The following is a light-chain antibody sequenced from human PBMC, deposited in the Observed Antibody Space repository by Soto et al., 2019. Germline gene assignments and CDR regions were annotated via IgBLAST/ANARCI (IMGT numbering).Light chain of an antibody. CDR3: QQYNYWPTWT. V-gene: IGKV3-15*01. CDR1: QSVSKN. CDR2: DAS. J-gene: IGKJ1*01. Sequence: EIVVAQSPATLTVSPGERVTLSCRTSQSVSKNLAWYQQKPGQAPRLLIYDASTVATGIPGRFSGSGSGTEFTLTISSLQSEDFAIYYCQQYNYWPTWTFGQGTKVDI.